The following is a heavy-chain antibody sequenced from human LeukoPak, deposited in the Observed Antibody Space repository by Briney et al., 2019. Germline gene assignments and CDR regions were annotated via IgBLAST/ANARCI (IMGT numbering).Heavy chain of an antibody. J-gene: IGHJ6*03. Sequence: SETLSLTCAVYGGSFSGYYWSWIRQPPGKGLEWIGEINHSGSTNYNPSLKSRITISVDTSKNQFSLKLSSVTTADTAVYYCARHHPYSSGYYYYYYMDVWGKGTTVTISS. D-gene: IGHD6-19*01. V-gene: IGHV4-34*01. CDR3: ARHHPYSSGYYYYYYMDV. CDR1: GGSFSGYY. CDR2: INHSGST.